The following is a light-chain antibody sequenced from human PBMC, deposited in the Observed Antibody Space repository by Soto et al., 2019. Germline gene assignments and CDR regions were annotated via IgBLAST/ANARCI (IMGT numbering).Light chain of an antibody. Sequence: QSVLTQPASVSGSPGQSITISCTGTSREVGGYNYVSWYQQHPGKAPKLMIYDVSDRPSGVSNRFSASKSVNTASLTISGLQAEDEADYYCCSYTSSNTPWVFGTGTKVTVL. CDR3: CSYTSSNTPWV. J-gene: IGLJ1*01. V-gene: IGLV2-14*03. CDR2: DVS. CDR1: SREVGGYNY.